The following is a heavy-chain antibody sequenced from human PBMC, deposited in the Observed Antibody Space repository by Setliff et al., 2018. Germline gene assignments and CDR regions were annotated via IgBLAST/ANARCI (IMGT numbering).Heavy chain of an antibody. Sequence: GGSLRLSCAASGFSFSGSAVYWVRQASVKGLEWIGRIRRNADNRAPIYAASVKGRFTISRDDSKNTAYLQMNSLKTEDTAVYYCVRAAAGLDIWSQKIVVTVSS. CDR3: VRAAAGLDI. V-gene: IGHV3-73*01. D-gene: IGHD3-16*01. CDR2: IRRNADNRAP. J-gene: IGHJ4*02. CDR1: GFSFSGSA.